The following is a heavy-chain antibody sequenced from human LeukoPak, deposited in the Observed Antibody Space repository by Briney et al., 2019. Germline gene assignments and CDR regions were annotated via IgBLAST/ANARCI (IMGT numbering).Heavy chain of an antibody. V-gene: IGHV1-69*05. CDR2: IIPIFGTA. CDR1: GGTFSSYA. CDR3: ARGGRGYDTGGYFDY. J-gene: IGHJ4*02. D-gene: IGHD5-12*01. Sequence: SVKVSCKASGGTFSSYAISWVRQAPGQGLEWMGGIIPIFGTANYAQKFQGRVTITTDESTSTAYMELSSLRSEDTAVYYCARGGRGYDTGGYFDYWGQGTLVTVSS.